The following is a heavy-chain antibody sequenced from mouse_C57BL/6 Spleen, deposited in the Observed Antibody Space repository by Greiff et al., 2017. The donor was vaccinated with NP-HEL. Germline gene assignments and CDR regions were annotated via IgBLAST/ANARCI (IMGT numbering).Heavy chain of an antibody. CDR1: GFTFTDYY. CDR3: ARLLGLGYWYFDV. Sequence: EVKLVESGGGLVQPGGSLSLSCAASGFTFTDYYMSWVRQPPGKALEWLGFIRNKANGYTTEYSASVKGRFTISRDNSQSILYLQMNALRAEDSATYYCARLLGLGYWYFDVWGTGTTVTVSS. J-gene: IGHJ1*03. CDR2: IRNKANGYTT. D-gene: IGHD4-1*01. V-gene: IGHV7-3*01.